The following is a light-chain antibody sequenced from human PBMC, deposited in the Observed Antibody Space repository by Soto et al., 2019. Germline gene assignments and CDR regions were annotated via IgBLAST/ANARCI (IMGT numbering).Light chain of an antibody. J-gene: IGKJ1*01. CDR2: AAS. V-gene: IGKV1-39*01. CDR1: QSISSY. Sequence: DIQMTQSPSSLSASVGDRVTITCRASQSISSYLNWYQQKPGKAPKLLIYAASSLQSGVPSRFSGSGSGTEFTLTISSLQPEDFATYYCQQRYSTRRETFGQGTKVEIK. CDR3: QQRYSTRRET.